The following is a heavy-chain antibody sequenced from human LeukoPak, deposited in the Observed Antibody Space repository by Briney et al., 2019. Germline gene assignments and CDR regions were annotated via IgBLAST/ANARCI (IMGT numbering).Heavy chain of an antibody. D-gene: IGHD5-12*01. CDR2: ISSSSSYI. Sequence: PGGSLRLSSAASGFTFSSYSMNWVRQAPGKGLEWVSSISSSSSYIYYADSVKGRFTISRDNAKNSLYLQMNSLRAEDTAVYYCARGIYSGYDAPDYWGQGTLVTVSS. CDR3: ARGIYSGYDAPDY. CDR1: GFTFSSYS. J-gene: IGHJ4*02. V-gene: IGHV3-21*01.